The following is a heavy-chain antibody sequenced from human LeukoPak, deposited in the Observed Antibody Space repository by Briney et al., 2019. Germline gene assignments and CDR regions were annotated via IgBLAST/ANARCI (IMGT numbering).Heavy chain of an antibody. D-gene: IGHD3-9*01. CDR2: INHSGST. CDR3: ARWVRYFDWLPYDAFGI. V-gene: IGHV4-34*01. CDR1: GGSFSGYY. J-gene: IGHJ3*02. Sequence: SETLSLTCAVYGGSFSGYYWSWIRQPPGKGLEWIGEINHSGSTNYNPSLKSRVTISVDTSKNQFSLKLSSVIAADTAVYYCARWVRYFDWLPYDAFGIWGQGTMVTVSS.